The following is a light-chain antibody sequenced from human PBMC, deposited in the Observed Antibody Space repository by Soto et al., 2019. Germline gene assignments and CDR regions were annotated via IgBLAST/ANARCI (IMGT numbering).Light chain of an antibody. J-gene: IGLJ1*01. CDR1: SSDVGGYNY. CDR3: TSYTSSSLYV. V-gene: IGLV2-14*01. CDR2: EVS. Sequence: QSVLTQPASVSGPPGQSITISCTGTSSDVGGYNYVSWYQQHPGKAPKLMIYEVSNRPSGVSNRFSGSKSGNTASLTISGLQAVDEADYYCTSYTSSSLYVFGTGTKVTVL.